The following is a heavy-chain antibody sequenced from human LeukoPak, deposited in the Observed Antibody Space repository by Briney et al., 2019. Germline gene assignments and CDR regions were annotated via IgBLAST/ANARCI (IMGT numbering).Heavy chain of an antibody. CDR2: ISGSGGST. Sequence: GGSLRLSCAASGFTFSSYAMSWVRQAPGKGLEWVSAISGSGGSTYYADSVKGRFTISRDNSKNTLYLQMNSLRVEDTAVYYCARESRITGTTTSGFDIWGQGTMVTVSS. V-gene: IGHV3-23*01. CDR3: ARESRITGTTTSGFDI. D-gene: IGHD1-14*01. CDR1: GFTFSSYA. J-gene: IGHJ3*02.